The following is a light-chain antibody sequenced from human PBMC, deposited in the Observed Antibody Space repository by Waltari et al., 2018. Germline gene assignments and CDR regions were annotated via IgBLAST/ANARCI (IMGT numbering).Light chain of an antibody. Sequence: QSDLSQPASMSGSPGQSITISCTGTSSDVGGYNYVSCYQEYPGKAPKLIIYDVKNRPSGVSNRFSGSKSGNTASLTISGLQAEDEADYYCSSYTSTSTVLFGGGTKVTVL. CDR2: DVK. V-gene: IGLV2-14*03. J-gene: IGLJ2*01. CDR3: SSYTSTSTVL. CDR1: SSDVGGYNY.